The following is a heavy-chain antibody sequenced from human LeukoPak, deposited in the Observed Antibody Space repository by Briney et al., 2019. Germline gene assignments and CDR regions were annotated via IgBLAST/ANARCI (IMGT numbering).Heavy chain of an antibody. CDR2: ITATGDTA. V-gene: IGHV3-23*01. Sequence: GGSLRLSCAASGFTFSSYAMSWVRQAPGKGLEWVAIITATGDTAYYADSVKGRFTISRDNSRNTVYMQMDSLRAEDTAIYYCAGDRNSDWYSPLDYWGQGSQVTVSP. CDR3: AGDRNSDWYSPLDY. D-gene: IGHD6-19*01. J-gene: IGHJ4*02. CDR1: GFTFSSYA.